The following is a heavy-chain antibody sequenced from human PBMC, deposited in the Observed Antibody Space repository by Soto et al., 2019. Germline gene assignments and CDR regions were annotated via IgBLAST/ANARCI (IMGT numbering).Heavy chain of an antibody. V-gene: IGHV1-46*03. Sequence: QVQLVQSGAEVKKPGASVTVSCKASGYSFTSYYMHWVRQAPGQGLEWVGVINLSGGSTSYAQKLQGRVTMTRDTSTSTVYMELSSLRSEDTAVYYCARGFGGLSKGEALDIWGQGTMVTISS. D-gene: IGHD2-15*01. J-gene: IGHJ3*02. CDR1: GYSFTSYY. CDR3: ARGFGGLSKGEALDI. CDR2: INLSGGST.